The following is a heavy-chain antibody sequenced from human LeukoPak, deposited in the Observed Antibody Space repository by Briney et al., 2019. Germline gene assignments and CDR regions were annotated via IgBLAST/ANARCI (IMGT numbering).Heavy chain of an antibody. CDR3: ARGPRWLPVDY. D-gene: IGHD5-24*01. J-gene: IGHJ4*02. V-gene: IGHV3-74*01. CDR2: INSDGSST. CDR1: GFTFSSYW. Sequence: GGSLRLSCAASGFTFSSYWMHWVRQAPGKGLVWASRINSDGSSTSYADSVKGRFTISRDNAKNTLYLQMNSLRAEDTAVYYCARGPRWLPVDYWGQGTLVTVSS.